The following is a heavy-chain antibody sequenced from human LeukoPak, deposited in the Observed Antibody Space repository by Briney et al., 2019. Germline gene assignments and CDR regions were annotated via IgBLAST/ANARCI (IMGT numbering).Heavy chain of an antibody. Sequence: SETLSLTCTVSGGSISNNNWWSWVRQPPGKGLEWIGEIYHSGNTNYNLSLKSRVTISVDKSKNQFSLKLSSVTAADTAVYYCARAGAAAALGRFDNWGQGILVTVSS. V-gene: IGHV4-4*02. CDR1: GGSISNNNW. D-gene: IGHD6-13*01. J-gene: IGHJ4*02. CDR2: IYHSGNT. CDR3: ARAGAAAALGRFDN.